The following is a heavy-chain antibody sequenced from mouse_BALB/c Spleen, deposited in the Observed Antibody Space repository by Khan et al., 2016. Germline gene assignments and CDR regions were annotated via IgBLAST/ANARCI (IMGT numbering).Heavy chain of an antibody. D-gene: IGHD2-13*01. CDR3: ARGWGDYPHYFDY. J-gene: IGHJ2*01. Sequence: QIQLVQSGPELKKPGETVKISCKASGYTFTNYGMNWVKQAPGKGLKWMGWINTYTGEPTYADDFKGRFAFSLETSTSTAYLQINNLKNEDLATYFCARGWGDYPHYFDYWGRGTTLPVSS. V-gene: IGHV9-1*02. CDR1: GYTFTNYG. CDR2: INTYTGEP.